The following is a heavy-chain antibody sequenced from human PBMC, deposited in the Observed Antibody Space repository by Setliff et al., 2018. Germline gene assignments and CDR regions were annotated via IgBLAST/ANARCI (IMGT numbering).Heavy chain of an antibody. D-gene: IGHD6-6*01. CDR2: INPDSGDT. CDR3: AKEGNKYGYSSGWFDP. V-gene: IGHV1-2*02. J-gene: IGHJ5*02. Sequence: RASVKVSCKASGNRFTDYNLHWVRQAPGQGLEWMGWINPDSGDTHSAQKFQGRVTMTRDTSINTAYMDLTSLRSDDTAVYYCAKEGNKYGYSSGWFDPWGQGTLVTVSS. CDR1: GNRFTDYN.